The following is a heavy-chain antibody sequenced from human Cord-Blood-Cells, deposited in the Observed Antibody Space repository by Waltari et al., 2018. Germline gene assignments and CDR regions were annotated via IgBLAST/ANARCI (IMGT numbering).Heavy chain of an antibody. Sequence: QVQLQESGPGLVKPSGTLSLTCAVSGGSISSSNWWSWVRQPPGRGLEWIGEIYHSGSTNYTPSLKSPVTISVDKSKNQFSLKLGSVTAADTAVYYCARADIRIMVRGVIDPWGQGTLVTVSS. CDR2: IYHSGST. CDR3: ARADIRIMVRGVIDP. CDR1: GGSISSSNW. D-gene: IGHD3-10*01. J-gene: IGHJ5*02. V-gene: IGHV4-4*02.